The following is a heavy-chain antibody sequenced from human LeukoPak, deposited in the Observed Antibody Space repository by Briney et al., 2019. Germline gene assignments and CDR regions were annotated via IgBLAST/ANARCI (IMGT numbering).Heavy chain of an antibody. CDR3: ARDRSGYYYYFDY. D-gene: IGHD3-22*01. Sequence: GGSLRLSCAASGFTFSSYGMHWVRQAPGKGLEWVAVISYDGSNKYYADSVKGRFTISRDNSKNTLYLQMNSLRAEDTAVYYCARDRSGYYYYFDYWGQGTLVTVSS. CDR2: ISYDGSNK. CDR1: GFTFSSYG. V-gene: IGHV3-30*03. J-gene: IGHJ4*02.